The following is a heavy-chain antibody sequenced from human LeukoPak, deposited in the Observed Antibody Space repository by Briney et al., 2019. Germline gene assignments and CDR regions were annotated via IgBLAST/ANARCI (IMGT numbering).Heavy chain of an antibody. D-gene: IGHD5-24*01. Sequence: GASVKVSCKASGYTFTSYGISWVRQAPGQGLEWMGWISAYNGNTNYAQKLQGRVTMTTDTSTSTAYVELRSLRSDDTAVYYCAREWGRDGYNGGADAFDIWGQGTMVTVSS. CDR1: GYTFTSYG. V-gene: IGHV1-18*01. CDR3: AREWGRDGYNGGADAFDI. J-gene: IGHJ3*02. CDR2: ISAYNGNT.